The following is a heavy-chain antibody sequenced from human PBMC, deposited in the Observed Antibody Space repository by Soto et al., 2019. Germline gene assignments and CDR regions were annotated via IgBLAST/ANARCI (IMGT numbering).Heavy chain of an antibody. CDR2: ISGSGGST. CDR1: GFTFSSYA. D-gene: IGHD5-18*01. CDR3: AKDNMPGTAMVTRYFDY. Sequence: TGGSLRLSCAASGFTFSSYAISWVRPAPGKGLEWGSAISGSGGSTYYADSVKGRFTISRDNSKNTLYLQMNSLRAEDTAVYYCAKDNMPGTAMVTRYFDYWGQGTLVTVSS. J-gene: IGHJ4*02. V-gene: IGHV3-23*01.